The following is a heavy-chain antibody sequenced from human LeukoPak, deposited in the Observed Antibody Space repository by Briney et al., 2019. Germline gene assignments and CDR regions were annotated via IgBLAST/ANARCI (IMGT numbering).Heavy chain of an antibody. Sequence: GGSLRLSCAASGFTFSSYAMSWVRQAPGKGLEWVSVLSGSGGSTYYADSVKGRFTISRDNSKNTLYLQMNSLRAEDTAVYYCAREGLHKGDRYFDYWGQGTLVTVSS. J-gene: IGHJ4*02. CDR2: LSGSGGST. CDR1: GFTFSSYA. CDR3: AREGLHKGDRYFDY. V-gene: IGHV3-23*01. D-gene: IGHD2-21*02.